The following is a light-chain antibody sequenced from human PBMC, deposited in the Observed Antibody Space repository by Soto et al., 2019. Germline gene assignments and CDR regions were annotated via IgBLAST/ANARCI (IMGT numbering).Light chain of an antibody. Sequence: DIQMTQSPSSLSVSVGDRVTITCRASQSISNYLNWYQQKPGKAPKLLIYAASTLQSGVPSRFSGSGSGTDFTLTVSSLQPEDFANYYDQQSYSTPRTVGKGTKVEIK. CDR1: QSISNY. CDR2: AAS. CDR3: QQSYSTPRT. V-gene: IGKV1-39*01. J-gene: IGKJ1*01.